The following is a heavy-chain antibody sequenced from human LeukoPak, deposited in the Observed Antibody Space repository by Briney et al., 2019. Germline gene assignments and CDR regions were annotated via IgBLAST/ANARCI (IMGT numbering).Heavy chain of an antibody. CDR3: ARNYDTSGYYYIFDQ. CDR1: GFTFSSYS. Sequence: GGSLRLSCAAFGFTFSSYSMNWVRQAPGKGLEWVSSISRSSTYTYYADSVKGRFTISRDNAKNSLYLQMNSLRAEDTAVYYCARNYDTSGYYYIFDQWGQGTLVTVSS. D-gene: IGHD3-22*01. CDR2: ISRSSTYT. V-gene: IGHV3-21*01. J-gene: IGHJ4*02.